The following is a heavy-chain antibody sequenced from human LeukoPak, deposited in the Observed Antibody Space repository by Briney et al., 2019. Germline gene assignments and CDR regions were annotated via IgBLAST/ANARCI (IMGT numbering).Heavy chain of an antibody. J-gene: IGHJ3*02. Sequence: GSLRLSCAASGFTFSDYYMSWIRQPPGKGLEWIGEINHSGSTYYNPSLKSRVTISLDTSKNQFSLNVSSVTAADTSVYYCARRRRIYGDYFVRAFDIWGQGTMVTVSS. CDR1: GFTFSDYY. CDR3: ARRRRIYGDYFVRAFDI. CDR2: INHSGST. D-gene: IGHD4-17*01. V-gene: IGHV4-34*01.